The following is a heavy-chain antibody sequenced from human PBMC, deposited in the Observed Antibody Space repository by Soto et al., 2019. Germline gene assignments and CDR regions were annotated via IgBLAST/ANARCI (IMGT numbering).Heavy chain of an antibody. CDR1: GGSISNHY. CDR2: IYYNGTT. Sequence: QVQLQESGPGLVKPSETLSLTCTVSGGSISNHYWSWIRQPPGKGLEWIGYIYYNGTTNYNPSLKSRVTMSVDTSTNQFSLKLSSVTAADTAVYYCARSNWYSEYWGQGTLVTVSS. CDR3: ARSNWYSEY. D-gene: IGHD7-27*01. J-gene: IGHJ4*02. V-gene: IGHV4-59*11.